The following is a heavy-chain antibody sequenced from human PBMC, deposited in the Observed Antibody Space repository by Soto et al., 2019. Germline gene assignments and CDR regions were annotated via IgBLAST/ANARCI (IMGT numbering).Heavy chain of an antibody. CDR2: ISYDGSNK. D-gene: IGHD6-13*01. J-gene: IGHJ4*02. CDR1: GFTFSSYA. V-gene: IGHV3-30-3*01. Sequence: HVQLVESGGGVVQPGRSLRLSCAATGFTFSSYAMHWVRQAPGKGLEWVAVISYDGSNKYYADSVKGRLTISRENSKNKLYLQMNSLRAEDTAVYYCARDSDSSSWFHEQFFVYWGQGTLVTVSS. CDR3: ARDSDSSSWFHEQFFVY.